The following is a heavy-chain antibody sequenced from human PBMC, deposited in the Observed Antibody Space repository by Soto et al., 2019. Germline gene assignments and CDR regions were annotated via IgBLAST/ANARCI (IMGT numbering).Heavy chain of an antibody. CDR1: GDSISSYD. Sequence: SETLSLTCTVSGDSISSYDWSWIRQPPGKGLEWIGYIYNSGSTNYNPSLKSRATLSVDTSNNQFSLKLRSVTAADTAVYYCASYEAGDYDYIWGSPVFAGAFDIWGQGTMVTVSS. CDR3: ASYEAGDYDYIWGSPVFAGAFDI. D-gene: IGHD3-16*01. CDR2: IYNSGST. J-gene: IGHJ3*02. V-gene: IGHV4-59*01.